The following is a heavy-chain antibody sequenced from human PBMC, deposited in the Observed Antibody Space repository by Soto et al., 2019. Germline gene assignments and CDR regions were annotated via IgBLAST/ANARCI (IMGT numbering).Heavy chain of an antibody. D-gene: IGHD7-27*01. CDR2: IYHSGST. CDR3: ARGLRNWVFDY. Sequence: QLQLQESGSGLVKPSQTLSLTCAVSGGSISSGGYSWSWIRQPPGKGLEWIGYIYHSGSTYYNPSLKSRGTRSVDRSKNQFALKLSSGTAADTAVYYCARGLRNWVFDYWGQGTLVTVSS. V-gene: IGHV4-30-2*01. J-gene: IGHJ4*02. CDR1: GGSISSGGYS.